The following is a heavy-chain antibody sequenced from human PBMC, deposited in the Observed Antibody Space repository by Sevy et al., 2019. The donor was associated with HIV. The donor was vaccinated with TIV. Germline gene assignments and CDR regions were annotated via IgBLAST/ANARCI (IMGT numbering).Heavy chain of an antibody. D-gene: IGHD2-15*01. CDR1: EFTFSSYA. V-gene: IGHV3-23*01. CDR3: AKGYCSGGSCPRDYYYYGMDV. J-gene: IGHJ6*02. CDR2: VSGSGRYT. Sequence: GGSLRLSCAASEFTFSSYAMSWVRQAPGKGLEWVSSVSGSGRYTYYADSVEGRFTISRDNSKNSLYVQMNSLRAEDTVVYFCAKGYCSGGSCPRDYYYYGMDVWGQGTTVTVSS.